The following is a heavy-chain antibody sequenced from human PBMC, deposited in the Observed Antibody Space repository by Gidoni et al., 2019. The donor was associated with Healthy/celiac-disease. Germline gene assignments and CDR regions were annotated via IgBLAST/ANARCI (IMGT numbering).Heavy chain of an antibody. CDR3: ARVTTGY. CDR1: GGSFSGYY. Sequence: QVQLQQWGAGLLKPSETLSLTCAVYGGSFSGYYWIWIRQTPGKGLEWIGEINHSGSTNYNPSLKSRGTISVDTSKNQFSLKLSSVTAADTAVYYCARVTTGYWGQGTLVTVSS. CDR2: INHSGST. J-gene: IGHJ4*02. D-gene: IGHD4-17*01. V-gene: IGHV4-34*01.